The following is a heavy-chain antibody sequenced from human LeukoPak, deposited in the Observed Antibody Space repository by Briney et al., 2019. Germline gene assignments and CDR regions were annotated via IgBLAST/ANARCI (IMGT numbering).Heavy chain of an antibody. CDR2: INHSGST. CDR3: ARDTYGTLLY. Sequence: PSETLSLTCAVSGSSMSDHYWSWLRQPPGKGLEWIGEINHSGSTNYNPSLKSRVTISVDTSKNQFSLKLSSVTAADTAVYYCARDTYGTLLYWGQGTLVTVSS. V-gene: IGHV4-34*01. D-gene: IGHD1-14*01. J-gene: IGHJ4*02. CDR1: GSSMSDHY.